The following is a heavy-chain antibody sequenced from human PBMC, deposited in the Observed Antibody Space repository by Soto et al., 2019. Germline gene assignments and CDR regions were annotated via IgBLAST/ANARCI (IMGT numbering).Heavy chain of an antibody. Sequence: GGSLRLSCAASGFTFSSYSMNWVRQAPGKGLEWVSSISSSSSYIYYADSVKGRFTISRDNAKNSLYLQMNSLRAEDTAVYYCARDLTMVRGKTLNWFDPWGQGTLVTAPQ. CDR2: ISSSSSYI. J-gene: IGHJ5*02. D-gene: IGHD3-10*01. CDR3: ARDLTMVRGKTLNWFDP. V-gene: IGHV3-21*01. CDR1: GFTFSSYS.